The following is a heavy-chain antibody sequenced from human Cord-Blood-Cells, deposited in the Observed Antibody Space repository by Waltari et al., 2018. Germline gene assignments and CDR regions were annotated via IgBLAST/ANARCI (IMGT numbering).Heavy chain of an antibody. CDR1: GGSISSSSYY. CDR2: IYYSGST. CDR3: ARHTSNSSWYWYFDL. Sequence: QLQLQESGPGLVKPSETLSLTCTVSGGSISSSSYYWGWIRQPPGKGLEWIGSIYYSGSTHYNPSLKSRVTISVDTSKNQFSLKLSSVTAADTAVYYCARHTSNSSWYWYFDLWGRGTLVTVSS. V-gene: IGHV4-39*01. D-gene: IGHD6-13*01. J-gene: IGHJ2*01.